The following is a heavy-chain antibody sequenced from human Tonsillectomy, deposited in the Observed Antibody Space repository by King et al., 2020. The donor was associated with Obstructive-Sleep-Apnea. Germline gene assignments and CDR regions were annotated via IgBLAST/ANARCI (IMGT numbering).Heavy chain of an antibody. CDR2: ISWDGGST. CDR1: GFTFDDYA. Sequence: EVQLVESGGVVVQPGGSLRLSCAASGFTFDDYAMHWVRQAPGKGLEWVSLISWDGGSTYYADSVKGRFTISRDNSKNSLYLQMNSLRAEDTALYYCAKDTGLRSFDWPYIGVDYWGQGTLVTVSS. V-gene: IGHV3-43D*03. J-gene: IGHJ4*02. D-gene: IGHD3-9*01. CDR3: AKDTGLRSFDWPYIGVDY.